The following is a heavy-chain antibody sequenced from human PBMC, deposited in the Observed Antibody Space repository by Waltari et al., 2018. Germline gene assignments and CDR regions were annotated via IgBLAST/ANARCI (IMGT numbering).Heavy chain of an antibody. CDR1: GYSISSGYY. CDR2: IYHSGST. CDR3: VGSRQQLVNYYYYYGMDV. J-gene: IGHJ6*02. D-gene: IGHD6-13*01. Sequence: QVQLQESGPGLVKPSETLSLTCAVSGYSISSGYYWGWIRRPHGRGLEWIGSIYHSGSTYYNPSLKSRVTISVDTSKNQFSLKLSSVTAADTAVYYCVGSRQQLVNYYYYYGMDVWGQGTTVTVSS. V-gene: IGHV4-38-2*01.